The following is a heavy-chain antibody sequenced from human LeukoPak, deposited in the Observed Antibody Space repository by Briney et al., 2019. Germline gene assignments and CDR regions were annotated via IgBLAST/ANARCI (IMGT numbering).Heavy chain of an antibody. CDR2: INPNSGNT. CDR1: GYTFTGYY. J-gene: IGHJ6*02. CDR3: ARLPLRYFDWLLSRGPYYYYGMDV. Sequence: ASVKVSCKASGYTFTGYYMHWVRQAPGQGLEWMGWINPNSGNTGYAQKFQGRVTMTRNTSISTAYMELSSLRSEDTAVYYCARLPLRYFDWLLSRGPYYYYGMDVWGQGTTVTVSS. D-gene: IGHD3-9*01. V-gene: IGHV1-8*02.